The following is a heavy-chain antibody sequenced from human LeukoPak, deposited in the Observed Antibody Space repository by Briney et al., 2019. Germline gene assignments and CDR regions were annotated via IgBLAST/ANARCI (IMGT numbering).Heavy chain of an antibody. V-gene: IGHV4-39*07. CDR1: GGSISSSSYY. CDR2: IYYSGST. Sequence: SETLSLTCTVSGGSISSSSYYWGWIRQPPGKGLEWIGSIYYSGSTYYNPSLKSRVTISVDTSKNQFSLKLSSVTAADTAVYYCAGLLSFGYWGQGTLVTVSS. D-gene: IGHD2-21*02. J-gene: IGHJ4*02. CDR3: AGLLSFGY.